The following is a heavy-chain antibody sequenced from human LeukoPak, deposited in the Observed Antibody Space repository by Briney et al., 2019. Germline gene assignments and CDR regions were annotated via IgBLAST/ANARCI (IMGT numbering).Heavy chain of an antibody. Sequence: GGSLRLSCAASGFTFSNYWMHWVRQAPGKGLVWVSRINSDGSSTNYADSVKGRFTISRDNAKNTLYLQMNSLRAEDTAVYYCARGMVATAYSLQHWGQGTLVTVSS. CDR1: GFTFSNYW. D-gene: IGHD2-21*02. CDR2: INSDGSST. CDR3: ARGMVATAYSLQH. V-gene: IGHV3-74*01. J-gene: IGHJ1*01.